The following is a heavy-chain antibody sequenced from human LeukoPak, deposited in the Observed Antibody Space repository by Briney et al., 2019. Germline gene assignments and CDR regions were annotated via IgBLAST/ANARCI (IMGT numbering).Heavy chain of an antibody. CDR3: ARIRCGHSGSVCYNH. D-gene: IGHD2-21*01. CDR1: GVSINDYY. Sequence: SETLSLTCGVFGVSINDYYWSWIRQSPGKGLEWGGEISHTEGTRYNPSLESRVTMSVGTSENQLSLKLIFVTAADTAVYYCARIRCGHSGSVCYNHWGLGTLVTVSS. V-gene: IGHV4-34*01. CDR2: ISHTEGT. J-gene: IGHJ4*02.